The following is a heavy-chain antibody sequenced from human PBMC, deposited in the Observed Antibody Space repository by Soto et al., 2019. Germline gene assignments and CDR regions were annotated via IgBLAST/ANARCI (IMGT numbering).Heavy chain of an antibody. CDR1: GFTVSNKY. CDR2: IYIGNTT. V-gene: IGHV3-53*01. J-gene: IGHJ4*02. CDR3: AGGRGYYDTHGYSGYYFDS. D-gene: IGHD3-22*01. Sequence: EVQLVESGGGLVQPGGSLRLSCAASGFTVSNKYMSWVRQAPGKGLECVSFIYIGNTTYYADSVKGRFTISRDNSKHTLYLQMDSLRAEDTAVYYCAGGRGYYDTHGYSGYYFDSWGQGTLVTVTS.